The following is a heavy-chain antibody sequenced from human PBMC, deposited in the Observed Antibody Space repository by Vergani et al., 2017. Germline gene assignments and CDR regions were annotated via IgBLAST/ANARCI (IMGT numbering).Heavy chain of an antibody. J-gene: IGHJ4*02. CDR2: IGVSDNSI. D-gene: IGHD4-11*01. V-gene: IGHV3-48*01. CDR1: GFTFSAYS. CDR3: VRDPDYSTFDS. Sequence: DVRLVESGGGVVQPAGSLRLSCAASGFTFSAYSMNWVRQTPGKGLEWISYIGVSDNSIYYADSFMGRFAISRDNARNLLFLQMNSLRADDSALYFCVRDPDYSTFDSWGQGTLVTVSS.